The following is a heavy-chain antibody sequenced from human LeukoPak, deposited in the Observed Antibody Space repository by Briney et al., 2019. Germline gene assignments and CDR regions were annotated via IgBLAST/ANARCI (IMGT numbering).Heavy chain of an antibody. V-gene: IGHV3-23*01. CDR1: GFTFSSYN. Sequence: GGSLRLSCAASGFTFSSYNMNWVRQAPGKGLEWVSVISGRGGSTYYADSVKGRFTISRDNSKNTLYLQMNSLRAEDTAVYYCAKEGGSSGWYADYWGQGTLVTVSS. CDR2: ISGRGGST. CDR3: AKEGGSSGWYADY. D-gene: IGHD6-19*01. J-gene: IGHJ4*02.